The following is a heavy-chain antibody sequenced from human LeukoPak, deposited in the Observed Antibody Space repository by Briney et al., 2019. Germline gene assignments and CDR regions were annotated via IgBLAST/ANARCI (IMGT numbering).Heavy chain of an antibody. D-gene: IGHD2-15*01. CDR1: GYTFTGYY. J-gene: IGHJ3*02. CDR3: AREKVVVAATEGVAFDT. V-gene: IGHV1-2*02. Sequence: GASVRVSCKASGYTFTGYYMHWVRQAPGQGLEWMGWINPNSGGTNYAQKFQGRVTMTRDTSISTAYMELSRLRSDDTAVYYCAREKVVVAATEGVAFDTWGQGTMVTVSS. CDR2: INPNSGGT.